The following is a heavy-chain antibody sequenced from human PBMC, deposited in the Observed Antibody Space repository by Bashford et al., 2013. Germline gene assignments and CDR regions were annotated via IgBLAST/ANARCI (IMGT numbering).Heavy chain of an antibody. CDR2: IDPNNGGT. CDR3: ARGLDWFDP. Sequence: VASVKVSCKASGYTFADYYMHWGATGSLGQGLEWMGWIDPNNGGTKYAQKFKGCVTMTRDTSITTAYMELSRLTSDDTAVYYCARGLDWFDPWGQGTLVTVSS. D-gene: IGHD3-16*01. CDR1: GYTFADYY. V-gene: IGHV1-2*04. J-gene: IGHJ5*02.